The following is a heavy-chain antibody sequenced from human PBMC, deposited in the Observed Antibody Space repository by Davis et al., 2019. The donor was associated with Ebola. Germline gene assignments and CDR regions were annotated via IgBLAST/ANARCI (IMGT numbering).Heavy chain of an antibody. Sequence: SETLSLTCTVSGGSISSYYWSWIRQPPGKGLEWIAEINHKGYTNYNPSLKSRVTISVDTSKNQFSLKLSSVTAADTAVYYCARVARFTIFGVVRSAFDIWGQGTMVTVSS. D-gene: IGHD3-3*01. CDR2: INHKGYT. J-gene: IGHJ3*02. V-gene: IGHV4-34*01. CDR1: GGSISSYY. CDR3: ARVARFTIFGVVRSAFDI.